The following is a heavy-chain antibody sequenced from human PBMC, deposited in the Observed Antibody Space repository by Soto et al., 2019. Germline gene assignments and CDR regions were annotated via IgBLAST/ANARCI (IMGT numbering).Heavy chain of an antibody. CDR2: IKSKSDGGTT. J-gene: IGHJ3*02. V-gene: IGHV3-15*07. Sequence: EVHLVESGGGLVEPGGSLRLSCAASGFIFSNAWMNWVRQAPGKGLEWVGRIKSKSDGGTTDYAAPVKGRFTISRDDSKSTLYLQMNSLKTEYTAVYYCTTVLGPSYCSGGICYYAFDIWGQGTMVTASS. CDR3: TTVLGPSYCSGGICYYAFDI. D-gene: IGHD2-15*01. CDR1: GFIFSNAW.